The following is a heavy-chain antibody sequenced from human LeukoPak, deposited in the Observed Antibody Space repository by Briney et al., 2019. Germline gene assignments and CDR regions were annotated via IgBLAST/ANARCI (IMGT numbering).Heavy chain of an antibody. D-gene: IGHD3-22*01. CDR2: INPNSGGT. V-gene: IGHV1-2*02. Sequence: ASVKVSCKASGYTFTGYYMHWVRQAPGQGLEWMGWINPNSGGTNYAQKFQGRVTMTRDTSISTAYMELSRLRSDDTAVYYCARRSGGIVEGFDYWGQGTLVTVSS. CDR3: ARRSGGIVEGFDY. CDR1: GYTFTGYY. J-gene: IGHJ4*02.